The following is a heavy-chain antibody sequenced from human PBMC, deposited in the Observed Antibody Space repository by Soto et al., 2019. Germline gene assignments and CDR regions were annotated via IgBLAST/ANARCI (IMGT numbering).Heavy chain of an antibody. V-gene: IGHV1-69*01. CDR1: GGTLSDYA. CDR3: AVAAVREILTEQSSGMAV. Sequence: QVQLVQSGAEVKNPGSPVKVSCKASGGTLSDYAVSWVRQARGQGLEWMGGIMPTVDSANYAQKFQGRLTITADESTSTANMELSSLTSDDTAIYYCAVAAVREILTEQSSGMAVWGQGTTVTVSS. CDR2: IMPTVDSA. D-gene: IGHD3-10*01. J-gene: IGHJ6*02.